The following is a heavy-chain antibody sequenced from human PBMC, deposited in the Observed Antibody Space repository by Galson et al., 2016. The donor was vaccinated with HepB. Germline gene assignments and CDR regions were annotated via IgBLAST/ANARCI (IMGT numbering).Heavy chain of an antibody. V-gene: IGHV3-30*04. CDR2: ILHDGSNK. Sequence: SLRLSCAASGFTFSTSSIHWVRQAPGKGLEWVALILHDGSNKYYADSVKGRFTVSRDNSKNTLYLHMNSLRAEDTAVYFCSRDQLGLGIFDYWGQGNLVTVSS. CDR1: GFTFSTSS. J-gene: IGHJ4*02. CDR3: SRDQLGLGIFDY. D-gene: IGHD1-7*01.